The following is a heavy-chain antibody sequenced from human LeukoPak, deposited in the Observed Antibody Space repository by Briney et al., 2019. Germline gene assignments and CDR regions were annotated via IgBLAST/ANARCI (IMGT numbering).Heavy chain of an antibody. J-gene: IGHJ4*02. CDR3: ASDWNSADY. D-gene: IGHD1-7*01. CDR2: INGDGSST. V-gene: IGHV3-74*01. Sequence: GGSLRLSCTASGFTFSSYWMHWVRQAPGKGLVWVSRINGDGSSTSYAGSVKGRFTISRDNAKNSLYLQMNSLRAEDTAVYYCASDWNSADYWGQGTLVTVSS. CDR1: GFTFSSYW.